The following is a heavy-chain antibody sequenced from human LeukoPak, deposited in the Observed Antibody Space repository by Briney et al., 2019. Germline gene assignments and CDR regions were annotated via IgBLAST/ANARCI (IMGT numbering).Heavy chain of an antibody. D-gene: IGHD4-17*01. CDR2: INHSGST. CDR3: ARDPQDPYGDDPTFDY. CDR1: GGSFSGYY. Sequence: SETLSLTCAVYGGSFSGYYWSWIRQPPGKGLEWIGEINHSGSTNYNPSLKSRVTISVDTSKDQFSLKLTSVTAADTAVYYCARDPQDPYGDDPTFDYWGQGTLVTVSS. J-gene: IGHJ4*02. V-gene: IGHV4-34*01.